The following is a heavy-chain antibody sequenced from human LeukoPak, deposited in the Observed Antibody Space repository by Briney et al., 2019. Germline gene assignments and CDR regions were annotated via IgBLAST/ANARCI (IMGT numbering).Heavy chain of an antibody. Sequence: PGGSLRLSCAASGFTFSSYSMNWVRQAPGKGLEWVSSISSSSSYIYYADSVKGRFTISRDNAKNSLYLQMNSLRAEDTAVYYCARVGLAYCGGDCYSNDAFDIWGQGTMVTVSS. CDR3: ARVGLAYCGGDCYSNDAFDI. D-gene: IGHD2-21*02. CDR2: ISSSSSYI. J-gene: IGHJ3*02. CDR1: GFTFSSYS. V-gene: IGHV3-21*01.